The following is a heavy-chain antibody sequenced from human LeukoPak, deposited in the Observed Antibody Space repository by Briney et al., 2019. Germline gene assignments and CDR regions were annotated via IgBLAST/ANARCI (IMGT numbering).Heavy chain of an antibody. Sequence: PSETLSLTCTVSGGSISSYYWSWIRQPPGKGLEWIGYIYYSGSTNYNPSLKSRVTISVDTSKNQFSLKLSSVTAADTAVYYCARDHRDYYDSNGPEDYAFDIWGQGTMVTVSS. D-gene: IGHD3-22*01. V-gene: IGHV4-59*01. CDR1: GGSISSYY. CDR2: IYYSGST. CDR3: ARDHRDYYDSNGPEDYAFDI. J-gene: IGHJ3*02.